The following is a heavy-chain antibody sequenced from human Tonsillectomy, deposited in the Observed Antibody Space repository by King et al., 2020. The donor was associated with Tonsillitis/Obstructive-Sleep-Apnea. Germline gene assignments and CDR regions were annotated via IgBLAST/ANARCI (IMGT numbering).Heavy chain of an antibody. CDR2: INTHTGNP. CDR1: GYTFSTYA. Sequence: VQLVESGSELKKPGASVKVSCKASGYTFSTYAMNWVRQAPGQGLEWMGWINTHTGNPTYAQGFTGRFVFSLDTSVSTAYLQISSLKAEDTAVYYCAKTGDYGDYRDAFDIWGQGTIVTVSS. CDR3: AKTGDYGDYRDAFDI. D-gene: IGHD4-17*01. J-gene: IGHJ3*02. V-gene: IGHV7-4-1*02.